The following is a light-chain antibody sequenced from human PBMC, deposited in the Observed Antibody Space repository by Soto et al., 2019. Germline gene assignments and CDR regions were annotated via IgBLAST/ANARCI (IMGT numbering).Light chain of an antibody. CDR2: GNS. J-gene: IGLJ1*01. Sequence: QSALTQPPSVSGAPGQRVTISCTGSSSNIGAGYDVHWYQQLPGTAPKLLIYGNSNRPSGVPDRFSGSKSGTSASLAITGLQAEDVADYYCQSYGSILSALFATGTTVNV. CDR3: QSYGSILSAL. V-gene: IGLV1-40*01. CDR1: SSNIGAGYD.